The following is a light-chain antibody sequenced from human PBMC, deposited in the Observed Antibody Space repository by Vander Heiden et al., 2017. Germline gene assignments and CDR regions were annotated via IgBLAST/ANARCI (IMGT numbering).Light chain of an antibody. Sequence: DTVMTQHPLSLPVTPGEPASISCRSSQSLLHSNGYNYLDWYLQKPGQSPQLLIYLGSNRASGVPDRFSGSGSGTDFTLKISRVEAEDVGVYYCMQALQTPQLTFGGGTKVEIK. CDR1: QSLLHSNGYNY. J-gene: IGKJ4*01. CDR3: MQALQTPQLT. CDR2: LGS. V-gene: IGKV2-28*01.